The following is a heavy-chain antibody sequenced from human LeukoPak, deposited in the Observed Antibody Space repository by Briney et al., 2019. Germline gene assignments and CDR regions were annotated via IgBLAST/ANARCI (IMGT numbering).Heavy chain of an antibody. V-gene: IGHV4-34*01. CDR3: ASGIAAAGAYYYYYYMDV. Sequence: PSETLSLTCAVYGGSFSGYYWSWIRQPPGKGLEWIGEINHSGSTNYNPSLKSRVTISVDTSKNQFSLKLSSVTAADTAVYYRASGIAAAGAYYYYYYMDVWGKGTTVTISS. CDR1: GGSFSGYY. D-gene: IGHD6-13*01. CDR2: INHSGST. J-gene: IGHJ6*03.